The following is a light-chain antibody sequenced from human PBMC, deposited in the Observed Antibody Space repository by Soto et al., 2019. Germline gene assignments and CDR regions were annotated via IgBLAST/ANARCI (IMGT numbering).Light chain of an antibody. CDR1: QDISNY. Sequence: DIQMTQSPSSLSASVGDRVTITCQASQDISNYLNWYQQKPGKAPKLLIYDASNLETGVPSRFSGSGSGTDFTFTISSLQPEDIAVYYCQQYSNWPLTFGGGTKVDIK. J-gene: IGKJ4*01. CDR3: QQYSNWPLT. V-gene: IGKV1-33*01. CDR2: DAS.